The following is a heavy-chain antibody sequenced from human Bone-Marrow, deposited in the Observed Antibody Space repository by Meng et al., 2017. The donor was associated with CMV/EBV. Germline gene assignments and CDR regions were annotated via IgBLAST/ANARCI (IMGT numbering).Heavy chain of an antibody. CDR2: IRASGTTI. Sequence: GGSLSLSCAASGFTVSSYEMNWVRQAPGKGLEWVSFIRASGTTIYYADSVKGRITISRDNARNALYMHMNCLRGEGTAFYYSARDLISVTVGTRLYSFDHWGQGTLVTVSS. CDR1: GFTVSSYE. V-gene: IGHV3-48*03. CDR3: ARDLISVTVGTRLYSFDH. J-gene: IGHJ4*02. D-gene: IGHD2-21*02.